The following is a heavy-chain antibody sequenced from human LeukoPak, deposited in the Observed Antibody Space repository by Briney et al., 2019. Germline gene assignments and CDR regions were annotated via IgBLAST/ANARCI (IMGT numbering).Heavy chain of an antibody. Sequence: PSETLSLTCTVSGGSISSSSYYWGWIRQPPGTGLEWIGSIYYSGSTYYNPSLKSRVTISVDTSKNQFSLKLSSVTAADTAVYYCARVGAQRGYSYGRTFDYWGQGTLVTVSS. V-gene: IGHV4-39*07. J-gene: IGHJ4*02. CDR2: IYYSGST. CDR3: ARVGAQRGYSYGRTFDY. D-gene: IGHD5-18*01. CDR1: GGSISSSSYY.